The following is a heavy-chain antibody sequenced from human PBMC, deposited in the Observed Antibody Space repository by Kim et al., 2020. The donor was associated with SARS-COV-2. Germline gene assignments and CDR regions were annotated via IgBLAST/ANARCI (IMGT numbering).Heavy chain of an antibody. J-gene: IGHJ4*02. CDR1: GFTFNSYA. D-gene: IGHD6-13*01. V-gene: IGHV3-30*04. CDR3: ARRGRGIAAVQVDD. CDR2: ISFNGSNK. Sequence: GGSLRLSCAASGFTFNSYAMHWVPQAPGKGLEWVAVISFNGSNKYYADSVKGRFTISRDNSKNTLYLQMNSLRAEDTAVYYCARRGRGIAAVQVDDWGQGTLVTVSS.